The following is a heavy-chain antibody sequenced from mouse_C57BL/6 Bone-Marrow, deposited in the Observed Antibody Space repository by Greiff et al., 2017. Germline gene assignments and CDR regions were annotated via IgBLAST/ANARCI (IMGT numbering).Heavy chain of an antibody. Sequence: QVQLQQSGAELARPGASVKLSCKASGYTFTSYGISWVKQGTGQGLEWIGEIYPRSGNTYYNEKFKGKATLTADKSSSTAYMELRSLTSEDSAVYFCARRGENWAYFDYWGQGTTLTVSS. CDR2: IYPRSGNT. CDR3: ARRGENWAYFDY. D-gene: IGHD4-1*01. V-gene: IGHV1-81*01. CDR1: GYTFTSYG. J-gene: IGHJ2*01.